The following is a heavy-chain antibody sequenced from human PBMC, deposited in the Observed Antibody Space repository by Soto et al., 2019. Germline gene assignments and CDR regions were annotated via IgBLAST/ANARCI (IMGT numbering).Heavy chain of an antibody. V-gene: IGHV3-53*01. Sequence: FTVSSKYMSWVRQAPGKGLEWVSVLWSAGMTYYADSVRGRFTISRDNSKNTLYLQMSSLRADDTAVYYCAREAPMDVWGQGTTVTVSS. CDR3: AREAPMDV. J-gene: IGHJ6*02. CDR1: FTVSSKY. CDR2: LWSAGMT.